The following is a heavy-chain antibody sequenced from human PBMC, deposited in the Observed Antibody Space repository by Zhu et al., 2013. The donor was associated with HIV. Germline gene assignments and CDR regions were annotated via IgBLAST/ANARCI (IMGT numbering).Heavy chain of an antibody. CDR3: ARDQQQLVWYYFDY. CDR2: ISYDGSNK. D-gene: IGHD6-13*01. CDR1: GFTFSSYA. Sequence: VQLVESGGGLVKPGGSLRLSCAASGFTFSSYAMHWVRQAPGKGLEWVAVISYDGSNKYYADSVKGRFTISRDNSKNTLYLQMNSLRAEDTAVYYCARDQQQLVWYYFDYWGQGTLVTVSS. J-gene: IGHJ4*02. V-gene: IGHV3-30-3*01.